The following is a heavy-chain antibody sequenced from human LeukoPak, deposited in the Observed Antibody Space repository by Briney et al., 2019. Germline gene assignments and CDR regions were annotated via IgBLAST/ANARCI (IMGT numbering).Heavy chain of an antibody. CDR3: ARDRAVAGTNVDAFDI. J-gene: IGHJ3*02. Sequence: GASVKVSCKASGYTFTDYYIHWVRQAPGQGLEWMGWINPNSGGTNYAQNFQGRVTMTRDTSISTAYMELRSLRSDDTAVYYCARDRAVAGTNVDAFDIWGQGTMVTVS. CDR2: INPNSGGT. CDR1: GYTFTDYY. D-gene: IGHD6-19*01. V-gene: IGHV1-2*02.